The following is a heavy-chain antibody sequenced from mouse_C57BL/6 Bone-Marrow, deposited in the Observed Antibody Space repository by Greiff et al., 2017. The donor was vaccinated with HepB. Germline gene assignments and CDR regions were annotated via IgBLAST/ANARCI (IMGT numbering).Heavy chain of an antibody. Sequence: QVQLQQSGAELVKPGASVKMSCKASGYTFTTYPIEWMKQNHGKSLEWIGNFHPYNDDTKYNEKFKGKATLTVEKSSSTVYLELSRLTSDDSAVYYCARGYYGSSYEGYAMDYWGQGTSVTVSS. V-gene: IGHV1-47*01. CDR1: GYTFTTYP. D-gene: IGHD1-1*01. CDR2: FHPYNDDT. CDR3: ARGYYGSSYEGYAMDY. J-gene: IGHJ4*01.